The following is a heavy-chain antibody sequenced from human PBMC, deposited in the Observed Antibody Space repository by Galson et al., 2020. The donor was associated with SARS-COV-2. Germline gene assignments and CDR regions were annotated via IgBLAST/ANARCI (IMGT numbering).Heavy chain of an antibody. CDR1: GFSVSSKY. CDR2: IYFDGST. J-gene: IGHJ4*02. Sequence: IETGGSLTLSCAASGFSVSSKYMSWVRQAPGKGLEWVSVIYFDGSTNYADSVRGRFTISRDTSKNAVFLQMNSLRTEDTAVYYCVRDDGTDPYDCWGQGTLVTVSS. V-gene: IGHV3-53*05. CDR3: VRDDGTDPYDC.